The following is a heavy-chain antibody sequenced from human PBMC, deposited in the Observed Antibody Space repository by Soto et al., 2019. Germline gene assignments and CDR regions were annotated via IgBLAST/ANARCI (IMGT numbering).Heavy chain of an antibody. V-gene: IGHV5-51*01. CDR2: IYPGDSDT. J-gene: IGHJ1*01. CDR1: GYSFTSYW. Sequence: GASLKISCKGSGYSFTSYWIGWVRQMPGKGLEWMGIIYPGDSDTRYSPSFQGQVTISADKSISTAYLQWSSLKASDTAMYYCARQGVDSSGYFEYFQQWGQGTLVTV. CDR3: ARQGVDSSGYFEYFQQ. D-gene: IGHD3-22*01.